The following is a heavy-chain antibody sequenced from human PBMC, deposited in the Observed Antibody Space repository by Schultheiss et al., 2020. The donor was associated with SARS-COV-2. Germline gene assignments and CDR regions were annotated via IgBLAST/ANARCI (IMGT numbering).Heavy chain of an antibody. CDR1: GFTFSRSA. CDR2: ISYDGSNE. Sequence: GGSLRLSCAASGFTFSRSAMHWVRQAPGEGLEWVTLISYDGSNEYYADSVEGRFTVSRDNSKNTLYLHMNSLRAEDTAVYYCAKSPPSVLGYFDYWGQGTLVTVS. J-gene: IGHJ4*02. V-gene: IGHV3-30-3*02. D-gene: IGHD2-2*01. CDR3: AKSPPSVLGYFDY.